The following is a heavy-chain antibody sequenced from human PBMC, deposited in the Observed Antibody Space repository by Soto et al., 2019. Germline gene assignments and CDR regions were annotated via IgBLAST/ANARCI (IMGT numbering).Heavy chain of an antibody. CDR2: IRSNTDGGTT. Sequence: EVQLVESGGGLVKPGGALRLSCAASGNIFSKAWMSWVRQAPGKGLDWVGRIRSNTDGGTTDYVASVKGKVTISRDDSKNTLFLQMNSLETEDTAVYYCTIDPHAYVWDSWGQGTLVTVSS. J-gene: IGHJ4*02. D-gene: IGHD3-16*01. CDR3: TIDPHAYVWDS. V-gene: IGHV3-15*01. CDR1: GNIFSKAW.